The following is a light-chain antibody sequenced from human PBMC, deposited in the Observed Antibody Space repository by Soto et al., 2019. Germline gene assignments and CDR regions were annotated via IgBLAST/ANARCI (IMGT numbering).Light chain of an antibody. CDR3: QQRNNWPPYT. CDR2: DES. V-gene: IGKV3-11*01. Sequence: EIVLTQSPATLSFSPGERATLSCSVSQSVSNYLAWYQQKPGQAPRLLIYDESSRATGMPARFSGSETGTDFTLTISSLESEDFAVYYCQQRNNWPPYTFGQGTKLEIK. CDR1: QSVSNY. J-gene: IGKJ2*01.